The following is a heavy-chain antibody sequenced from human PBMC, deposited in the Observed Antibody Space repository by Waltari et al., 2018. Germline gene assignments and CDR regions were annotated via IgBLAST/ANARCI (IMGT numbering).Heavy chain of an antibody. V-gene: IGHV1-2*02. D-gene: IGHD3-16*02. CDR2: INPNSGGT. J-gene: IGHJ4*02. CDR3: ARVGMEDYIWGSYRPYYFDY. Sequence: QVQLVQSGAEVKKPGASVKVSCKASGYTFTGYYMPWVRQAPGQGLGWMGWINPNSGGTNYAQKFQGRVTMTRDTSISTAYMELSRLRSDDTAVYYCARVGMEDYIWGSYRPYYFDYWGQGTLVTVSS. CDR1: GYTFTGYY.